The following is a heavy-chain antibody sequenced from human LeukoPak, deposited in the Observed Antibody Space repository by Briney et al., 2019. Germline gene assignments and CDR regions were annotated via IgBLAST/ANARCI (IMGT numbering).Heavy chain of an antibody. CDR2: IYTSGST. CDR3: ARDRPVGATTYGMDA. CDR1: GGSISSGSYY. J-gene: IGHJ6*02. V-gene: IGHV4-61*02. Sequence: PSETLSLTCTVSGGSISSGSYYWSWIRQPAGKGLEWIGRIYTSGSTNYNPSLKSRVTISVDTSKNQFSLKLSSVTAADTAVYYCARDRPVGATTYGMDAWGQGTTVTVSS. D-gene: IGHD1-26*01.